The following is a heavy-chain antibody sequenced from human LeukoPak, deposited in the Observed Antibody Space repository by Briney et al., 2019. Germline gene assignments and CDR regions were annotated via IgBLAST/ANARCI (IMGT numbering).Heavy chain of an antibody. D-gene: IGHD6-13*01. CDR3: AREREYSSSWTPLDY. CDR1: GDSVSSNIAA. Sequence: PSQTLPQTCASSGDSVSSNIAAWNWIRQSPSRGLEWLGRTYYRSKWYNDYAVSVKSRITINPDTSKNQFSLQLNSVTPEDTAVHYCAREREYSSSWTPLDYWGQGTLVTVSS. CDR2: TYYRSKWYN. J-gene: IGHJ4*02. V-gene: IGHV6-1*01.